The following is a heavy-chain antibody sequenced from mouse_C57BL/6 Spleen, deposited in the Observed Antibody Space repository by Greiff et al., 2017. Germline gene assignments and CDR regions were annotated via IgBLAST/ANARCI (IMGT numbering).Heavy chain of an antibody. J-gene: IGHJ1*03. D-gene: IGHD1-1*01. CDR3: ARVYYGSPYWYFDV. CDR2: IYPGSGST. CDR1: GYTFTSYW. V-gene: IGHV1-55*01. Sequence: VQLQQPGAELVKPGASVTMSCKASGYTFTSYWITWVKQRPGQGLEWIGDIYPGSGSTNYNEKFKSKDTLTVDTSSSTAYMQLSSLTSEDSAVYNCARVYYGSPYWYFDVWGTGATVTVSS.